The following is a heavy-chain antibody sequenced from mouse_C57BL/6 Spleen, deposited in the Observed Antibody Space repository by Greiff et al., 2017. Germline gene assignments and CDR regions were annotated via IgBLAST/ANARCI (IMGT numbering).Heavy chain of an antibody. J-gene: IGHJ1*03. CDR2: ISAGGSYT. Sequence: DVQLQESGGGLVKPGGSLKLSCAASGFTFSSYAMSWVRQTPEKRLEWVATISAGGSYTYYPDNVKGRFAISRDNAKNNLYLQLSHLKSEDTAMYYCARGGYYGYCYFDVWGKGTTVTVSS. D-gene: IGHD2-3*01. CDR3: ARGGYYGYCYFDV. V-gene: IGHV5-4*01. CDR1: GFTFSSYA.